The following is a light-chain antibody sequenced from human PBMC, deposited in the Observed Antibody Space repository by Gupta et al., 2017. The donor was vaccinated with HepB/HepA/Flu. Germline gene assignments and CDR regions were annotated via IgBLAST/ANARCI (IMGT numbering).Light chain of an antibody. J-gene: IGLJ3*02. CDR1: NSNIGSHYA. Sequence: QSVLTQPPSVSGAPGQRVTISCTGSNSNIGSHYAVHWYQQLPGTDHKLRSYGNNNRPSGVPDRFSGSKSVTSASLTISGLQAEDESDYDGQSYDLSLSDEWVLGGGHKLTFL. CDR2: GNN. V-gene: IGLV1-40*01. CDR3: QSYDLSLSDEWV.